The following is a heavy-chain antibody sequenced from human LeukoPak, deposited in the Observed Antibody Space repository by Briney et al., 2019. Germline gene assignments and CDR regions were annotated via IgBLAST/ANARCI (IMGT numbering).Heavy chain of an antibody. Sequence: RASVKVSCKASGYTFTGYYMHWVRQAPGQGLEWMGWINPNSGGTNYAQKFQGRVTMTRDTSISTAYMELSRLRSDDTAVYYCARAPHSGGYSWNFDYWGQGTLVTVSS. CDR1: GYTFTGYY. J-gene: IGHJ4*02. V-gene: IGHV1-2*02. CDR2: INPNSGGT. D-gene: IGHD1-26*01. CDR3: ARAPHSGGYSWNFDY.